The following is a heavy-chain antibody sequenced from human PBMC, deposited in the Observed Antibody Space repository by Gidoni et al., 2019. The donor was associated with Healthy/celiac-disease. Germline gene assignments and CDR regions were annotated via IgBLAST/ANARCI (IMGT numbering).Heavy chain of an antibody. J-gene: IGHJ4*02. V-gene: IGHV4-34*01. Sequence: QVQLPQRGAGLLKPSETLSLTCAVYGRSFSGYYWRWIRPPPGKGLEWIGELNHLGSTNYNPSLKSRVTISVDTSKNQFSLKLSSVTAADTAVYYCARVRIMITFGGVIVPSHFDYWGQGTLVTVSS. CDR3: ARVRIMITFGGVIVPSHFDY. CDR2: LNHLGST. D-gene: IGHD3-16*02. CDR1: GRSFSGYY.